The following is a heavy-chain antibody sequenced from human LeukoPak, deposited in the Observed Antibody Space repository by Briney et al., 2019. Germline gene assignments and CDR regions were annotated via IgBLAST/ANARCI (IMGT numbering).Heavy chain of an antibody. CDR1: GFSFSDYY. CDR2: ISGSGSDL. CDR3: ARSIGYYYTMDV. D-gene: IGHD3-22*01. J-gene: IGHJ6*02. V-gene: IGHV3-11*01. Sequence: PGGSLRLSCVACGFSFSDYYTSWIREAPGGGVEWISYISGSGSDLYYAESVKGRFTISRDNANTSLYLQMNSLRAEDTAVYYCARSIGYYYTMDVWGQGTTVTVSS.